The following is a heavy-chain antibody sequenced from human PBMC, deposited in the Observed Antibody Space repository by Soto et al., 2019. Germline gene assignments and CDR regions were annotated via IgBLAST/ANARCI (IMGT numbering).Heavy chain of an antibody. CDR2: ISGSGGST. CDR1: GFTVSSYA. CDR3: AKDPDILTGRN. D-gene: IGHD3-9*01. J-gene: IGHJ4*02. V-gene: IGHV3-23*01. Sequence: WGSLRLSCAASGFTVSSYAMSWARQAPGKGLEWVSAISGSGGSTYYADSVKGRFTISRDNSKNTLYLQMNSLRAEDTAVYYCAKDPDILTGRNWGQGTLVTVSS.